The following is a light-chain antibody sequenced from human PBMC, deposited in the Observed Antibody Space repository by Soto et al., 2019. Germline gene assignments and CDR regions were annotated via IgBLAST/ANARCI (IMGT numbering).Light chain of an antibody. J-gene: IGKJ1*01. CDR3: KKYNNWPPRT. V-gene: IGKV3-15*01. Sequence: IVMTQSPATLSVSPGERATLSCRASQSVSSNLAWYQQKPGQAPRLLIYGASTRATGIPARFSGSGSGTEFTLTISSLQSEDFAVYYCKKYNNWPPRTFGHGNKVEIX. CDR1: QSVSSN. CDR2: GAS.